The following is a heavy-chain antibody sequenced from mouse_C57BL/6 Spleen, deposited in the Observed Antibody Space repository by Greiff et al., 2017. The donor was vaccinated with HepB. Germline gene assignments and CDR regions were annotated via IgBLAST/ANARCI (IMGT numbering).Heavy chain of an antibody. CDR1: GYTFTDYE. V-gene: IGHV1-15*01. CDR2: IDPETGGT. CDR3: TKVVTPNWYFDV. Sequence: VKLVESGAELVRPGASVTLSCKASGYTFTDYEMHWVKQTPVHGLEWIGAIDPETGGTAYNQKFKGKAILTADKSSSTAYMELRSLTSEDSAVYYCTKVVTPNWYFDVWGTGTTVTVSS. D-gene: IGHD2-2*01. J-gene: IGHJ1*03.